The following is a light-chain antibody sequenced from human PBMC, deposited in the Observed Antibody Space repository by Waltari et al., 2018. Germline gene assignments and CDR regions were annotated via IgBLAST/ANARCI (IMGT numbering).Light chain of an antibody. V-gene: IGKV3-20*01. CDR2: GAP. CDR1: QSVNNNY. J-gene: IGKJ4*01. CDR3: QHYATSPEA. Sequence: EIVLTQSPGTLTLSPGERATLFCRASQSVNNNYLDWYQQKPGQAPRLLIYGAPSRATGIPDRFRGGGSETDFTLTSSRLEPDDFAAYYCQHYATSPEAFGEGTKVDIK.